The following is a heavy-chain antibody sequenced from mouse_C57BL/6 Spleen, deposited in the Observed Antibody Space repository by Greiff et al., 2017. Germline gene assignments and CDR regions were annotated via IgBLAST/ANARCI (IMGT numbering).Heavy chain of an antibody. Sequence: VQLQQSGPELVKPGASVKISCKASGYAFSSSWMNWVKQRPGKGLEWIGRIYPGDGDTNYNGKFKGKATLTADKSSSTAYMQLSSLTSEDSAVYFCARSWGRGAMDYWGQGTSVTVSS. D-gene: IGHD3-3*01. J-gene: IGHJ4*01. CDR3: ARSWGRGAMDY. CDR2: IYPGDGDT. V-gene: IGHV1-82*01. CDR1: GYAFSSSW.